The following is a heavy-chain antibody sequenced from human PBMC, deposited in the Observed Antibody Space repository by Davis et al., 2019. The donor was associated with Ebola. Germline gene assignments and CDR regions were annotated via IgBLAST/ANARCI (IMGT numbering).Heavy chain of an antibody. CDR2: IYYSGST. CDR3: ASNPYYSNYGVWDY. D-gene: IGHD4-11*01. Sequence: SETLSLTCTVSGGSISSYYWSWIRQPPGKGLEWIGYIYYSGSTYYNPSLKSRVTISVDTSKNQFSLKLSSVTAADTAVYYCASNPYYSNYGVWDYWGQGTLVTVSS. J-gene: IGHJ4*02. V-gene: IGHV4-59*06. CDR1: GGSISSYY.